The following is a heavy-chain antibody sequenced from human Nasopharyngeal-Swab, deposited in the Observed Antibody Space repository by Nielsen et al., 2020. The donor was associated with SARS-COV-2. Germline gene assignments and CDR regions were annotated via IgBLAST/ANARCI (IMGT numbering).Heavy chain of an antibody. Sequence: ASEKVSCKASGYTFTSYGISWVRHAPGQGLEWMGWISAYNGNTNYAQKLQGRVTMTTDTSTSTAHMELRSLRSDDTAVYYCARDYRHSTPGYHYYYYGMDVWGQGTTVTVSS. D-gene: IGHD1-1*01. V-gene: IGHV1-18*01. CDR1: GYTFTSYG. J-gene: IGHJ6*02. CDR2: ISAYNGNT. CDR3: ARDYRHSTPGYHYYYYGMDV.